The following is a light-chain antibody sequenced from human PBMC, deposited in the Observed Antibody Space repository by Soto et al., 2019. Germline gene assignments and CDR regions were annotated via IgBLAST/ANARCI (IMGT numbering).Light chain of an antibody. Sequence: QSVLTQPPSASGTPGQRVTISCSGSNSNIGNNDVYWYRHLPGTAPRLLIYVDDQRPSGVPDRFSGSKSGTSASLATSGLRSDDEADYYCAAWDDSLSAFVFATGTKVTVL. CDR3: AAWDDSLSAFV. CDR1: NSNIGNND. J-gene: IGLJ1*01. V-gene: IGLV1-47*02. CDR2: VDD.